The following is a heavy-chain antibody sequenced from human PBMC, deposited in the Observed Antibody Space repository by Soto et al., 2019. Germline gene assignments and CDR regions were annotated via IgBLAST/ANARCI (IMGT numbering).Heavy chain of an antibody. V-gene: IGHV1-18*04. D-gene: IGHD1-26*01. J-gene: IGHJ4*02. Sequence: ASVKVPCKASGYTFTSYGISWVRQAPGQGLEWMGWISAYNGNTNYAQKLQGRVTMTTDTSTSTAYMERRSLRSDDTAVYYCARDACIAHGSYLDYWGQGTLVTVSS. CDR2: ISAYNGNT. CDR1: GYTFTSYG. CDR3: ARDACIAHGSYLDY.